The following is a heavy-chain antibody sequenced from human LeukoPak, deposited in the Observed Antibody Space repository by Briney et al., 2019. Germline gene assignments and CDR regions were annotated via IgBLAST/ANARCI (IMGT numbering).Heavy chain of an antibody. D-gene: IGHD7-27*01. CDR2: IYYSGST. V-gene: IGHV4-39*07. CDR1: GGSISSSSYY. J-gene: IGHJ4*02. CDR3: ARAPGYFDY. Sequence: SETLSLTCTVSGGSISSSSYYWGWIRQPPGKGLEWIGSIYYSGSTYYNPSLKSRVTISVDTSKNQFSLQLNSVTPEDTAVYYCARAPGYFDYWGQGTLVTVSS.